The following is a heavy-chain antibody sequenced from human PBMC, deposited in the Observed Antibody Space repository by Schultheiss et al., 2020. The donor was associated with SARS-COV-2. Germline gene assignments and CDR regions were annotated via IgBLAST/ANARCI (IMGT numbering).Heavy chain of an antibody. CDR3: ARAARVEQLFSVRGGHLDY. Sequence: ETLSLTCSVSGSSITGFFWTWIRQPPGKGLDPIGNIYFTGITKYNPSLKSRVTISIDTSKNQFSLKLGSVTAADTAVYYCARAARVEQLFSVRGGHLDYWGRGTQVTVSS. CDR1: GSSITGFF. J-gene: IGHJ4*02. CDR2: IYFTGIT. V-gene: IGHV4-59*01. D-gene: IGHD3-10*01.